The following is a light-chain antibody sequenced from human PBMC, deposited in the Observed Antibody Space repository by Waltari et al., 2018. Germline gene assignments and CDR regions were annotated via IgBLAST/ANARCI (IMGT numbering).Light chain of an antibody. V-gene: IGKV3-20*01. Sequence: EIVLTQSPGTLSLSPGETATLSCRASQSVPSDYLAWYQQKSGQSPRLVIFAASSRATVFPARVSGSGSGTDFTLTITKLEPEDFSLYVFQQYGNLPLTFGGGTRIEI. J-gene: IGKJ4*01. CDR2: AAS. CDR1: QSVPSDY. CDR3: QQYGNLPLT.